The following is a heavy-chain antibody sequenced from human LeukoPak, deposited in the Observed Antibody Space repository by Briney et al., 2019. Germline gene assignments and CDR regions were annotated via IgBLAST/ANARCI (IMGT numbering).Heavy chain of an antibody. Sequence: ASVKVSCRVSGYTLIELSIHWVRQAPGKGLECMGGFDPEDGEAIYAQKFQGRVTMTEDISIDTAYMELSSLKLEDTAVYYCAARRSISVACPGAFDIWGQGTMVTVSS. CDR2: FDPEDGEA. CDR1: GYTLIELS. V-gene: IGHV1-24*01. CDR3: AARRSISVACPGAFDI. D-gene: IGHD6-19*01. J-gene: IGHJ3*02.